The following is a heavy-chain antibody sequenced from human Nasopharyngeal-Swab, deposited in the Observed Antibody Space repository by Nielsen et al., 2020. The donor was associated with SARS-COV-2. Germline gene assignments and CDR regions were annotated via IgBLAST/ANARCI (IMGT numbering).Heavy chain of an antibody. D-gene: IGHD3-10*01. CDR3: ARTPSAYYYGSGPYYFDY. CDR2: IYYSGST. Sequence: SETLSLTCTVSGGSISSSSYYWGWIRQPPGKGLEWIGSIYYSGSTYYNPSLKSRVTISVDTSKNQFSLKPSSVTAADTAVYYCARTPSAYYYGSGPYYFDYWGQGTLVTVSS. J-gene: IGHJ4*02. CDR1: GGSISSSSYY. V-gene: IGHV4-39*01.